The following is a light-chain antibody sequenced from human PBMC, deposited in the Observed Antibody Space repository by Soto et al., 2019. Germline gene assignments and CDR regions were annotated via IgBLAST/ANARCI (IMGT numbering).Light chain of an antibody. V-gene: IGKV3-15*01. CDR3: QQYNNSRTWT. CDR1: QSVSSN. Sequence: EIAMTQSPATLSVSPGERATLSCRASQSVSSNLAWYQQKPGQAPRLLIYGASTRATGIPARFSGSGSGTEFTLTISSLQSEDFAVYYCQQYNNSRTWTFGQGTKVDIK. J-gene: IGKJ1*01. CDR2: GAS.